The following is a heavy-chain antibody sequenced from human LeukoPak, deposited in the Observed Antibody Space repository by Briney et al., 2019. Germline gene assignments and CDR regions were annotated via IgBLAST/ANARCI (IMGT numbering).Heavy chain of an antibody. CDR1: GGTFSSYA. CDR3: AREDCSSTSCHHYNWFDP. D-gene: IGHD2-2*01. Sequence: ASVKVSCKASGGTFSSYAISWVRQAPGQGLEWMGGIIPIIGTANYAQKFQGRVTITADESTSTAYMELSSLRSEDTAVYYCAREDCSSTSCHHYNWFDPWGQGTLVTVSS. CDR2: IIPIIGTA. V-gene: IGHV1-69*13. J-gene: IGHJ5*02.